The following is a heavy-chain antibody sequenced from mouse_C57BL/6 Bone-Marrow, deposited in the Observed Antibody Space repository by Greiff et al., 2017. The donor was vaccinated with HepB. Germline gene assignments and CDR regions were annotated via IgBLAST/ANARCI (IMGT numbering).Heavy chain of an antibody. CDR1: GYTFTSYW. CDR2: IDPSDSET. D-gene: IGHD3-2*02. V-gene: IGHV1-52*01. CDR3: ARGQLRLRRAWFAY. Sequence: VQLQQPGAELVRPGSSVKLSCKASGYTFTSYWMHWVKQRPIQGLEWIGNIDPSDSETHYNQKFKDKATLTVDKSSSTAYMQLSSLTSEDSAVYYSARGQLRLRRAWFAYWGQGTLVTVSA. J-gene: IGHJ3*01.